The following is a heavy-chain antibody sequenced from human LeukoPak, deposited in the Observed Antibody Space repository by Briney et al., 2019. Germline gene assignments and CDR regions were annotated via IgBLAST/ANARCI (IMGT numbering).Heavy chain of an antibody. Sequence: GGSLRLSCAASGFIFSNYGMHWVRQAPGKGLEWVAVIWYDGSNKYYAASVKGRFTISRDSSKNTLYLQMNSLRADDTAVYYCARQEAAAARDWFDSWGQGTLVTVSS. CDR1: GFIFSNYG. CDR2: IWYDGSNK. V-gene: IGHV3-33*01. D-gene: IGHD6-13*01. J-gene: IGHJ5*01. CDR3: ARQEAAAARDWFDS.